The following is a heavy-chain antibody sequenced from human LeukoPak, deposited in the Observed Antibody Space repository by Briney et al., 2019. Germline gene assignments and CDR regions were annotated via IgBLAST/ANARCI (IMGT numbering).Heavy chain of an antibody. Sequence: PSETLSLTCAVSGGSISSGGYSWCCIRQPPGKGLEWIGYIYHSGSTYYNPSLKSRATISVDRSKNQFSLKLSSVTAADTAVYYCARARGDYVLLDYGGQGTLVTVSS. V-gene: IGHV4-30-2*01. J-gene: IGHJ4*02. CDR1: GGSISSGGYS. D-gene: IGHD4-17*01. CDR3: ARARGDYVLLDY. CDR2: IYHSGST.